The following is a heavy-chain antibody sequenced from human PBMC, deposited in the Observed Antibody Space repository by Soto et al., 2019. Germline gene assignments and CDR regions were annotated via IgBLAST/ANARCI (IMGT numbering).Heavy chain of an antibody. CDR3: ARLRGRGTVTRAEGPDYYYYGMDV. CDR1: GGSISRYY. J-gene: IGHJ6*02. Sequence: QVQLQESGPGPVKPSETLSLTCTVSGGSISRYYWSWIRQPPGKGLEWIGYIYYSGSTNYNPSLKSRVTISVDTSKNQFSLKLSSVTAADTAVYYCARLRGRGTVTRAEGPDYYYYGMDVWGQGTTVTVSS. CDR2: IYYSGST. V-gene: IGHV4-59*01. D-gene: IGHD4-17*01.